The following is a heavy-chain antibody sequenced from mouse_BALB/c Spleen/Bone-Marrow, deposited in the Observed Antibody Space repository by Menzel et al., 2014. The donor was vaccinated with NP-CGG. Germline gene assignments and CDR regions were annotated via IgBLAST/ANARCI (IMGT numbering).Heavy chain of an antibody. CDR1: GYSFTSYW. CDR3: TRYDLTTRAFAY. CDR2: IHLSDSES. Sequence: QVQLKESGAELVKPGASVKLSCKASGYSFTSYWMNWVKQRPGQGLEWIGMIHLSDSESRLNQKFKDKATLTVDKSSSTAYMQLSSPTSEDSAVYYCTRYDLTTRAFAYWGQGTLVTVSA. V-gene: IGHV1S127*01. J-gene: IGHJ3*01. D-gene: IGHD3-3*01.